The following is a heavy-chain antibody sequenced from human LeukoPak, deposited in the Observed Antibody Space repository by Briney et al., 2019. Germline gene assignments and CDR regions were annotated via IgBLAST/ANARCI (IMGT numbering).Heavy chain of an antibody. V-gene: IGHV3-53*01. CDR2: IYSGGST. CDR3: ARGGRIAVAGTGWFDP. Sequence: GGSLRLSCAASGFTFSSYWVHWVRQAPGKGLEWVSVIYSGGSTYYADSVKGRFTISRDNSKNTLYLQMNSLRAEDTAVYYCARGGRIAVAGTGWFDPWGQGTLVTVSS. D-gene: IGHD6-19*01. J-gene: IGHJ5*02. CDR1: GFTFSSYW.